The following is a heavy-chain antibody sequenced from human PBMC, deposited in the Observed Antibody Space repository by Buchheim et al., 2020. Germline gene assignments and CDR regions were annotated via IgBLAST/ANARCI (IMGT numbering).Heavy chain of an antibody. D-gene: IGHD2-2*01. V-gene: IGHV4-4*02. J-gene: IGHJ6*02. CDR1: GGSISSSNW. Sequence: QVQLQESGPGLVKPSGTLSLTCAVSGGSISSSNWWSWVRQPPGKGLEWIGEIYHSGSTNYTPSLKSRVTISVDKSKNQFSLKLSSVTAADTAVYYCARTDIVVVPAAAPSYYYYGMDVWGQGTT. CDR2: IYHSGST. CDR3: ARTDIVVVPAAAPSYYYYGMDV.